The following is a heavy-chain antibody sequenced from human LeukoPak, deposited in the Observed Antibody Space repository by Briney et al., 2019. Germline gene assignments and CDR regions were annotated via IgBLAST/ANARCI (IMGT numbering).Heavy chain of an antibody. CDR1: GFTFSHYG. J-gene: IGHJ4*02. V-gene: IGHV3-33*06. D-gene: IGHD4-11*01. CDR2: IWNDGTDK. CDR3: AKDAQRGFDFSNSLES. Sequence: PGGSLRLSCAPSGFTFSHYGMHWVGQAPGKGVGGVAVIWNDGTDKYYGDSVKGRFTISRDNSKNTVYLQMNSLRVEDTAVYYCAKDAQRGFDFSNSLESWGQGTLVTVSS.